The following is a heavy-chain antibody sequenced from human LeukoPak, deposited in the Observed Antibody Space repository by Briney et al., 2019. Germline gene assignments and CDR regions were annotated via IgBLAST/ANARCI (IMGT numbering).Heavy chain of an antibody. CDR2: IYYSENT. Sequence: SETLSLTCTVSGVSISNYCWSWIRQPPGRGLEWIGYIYYSENTNYNPSLKSRVTISVDTSKNQFSLKLNSVTAADTAVYYCARTSGDYYYYYMDVWGKAATVTVSS. J-gene: IGHJ6*03. V-gene: IGHV4-59*08. CDR1: GVSISNYC. CDR3: ARTSGDYYYYYMDV. D-gene: IGHD3-10*01.